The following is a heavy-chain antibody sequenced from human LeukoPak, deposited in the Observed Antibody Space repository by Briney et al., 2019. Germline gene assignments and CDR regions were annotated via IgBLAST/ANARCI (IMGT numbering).Heavy chain of an antibody. J-gene: IGHJ4*02. D-gene: IGHD7-27*01. V-gene: IGHV4-4*07. CDR2: IYTSGST. CDR3: ARDRRSLNRGDYFDY. CDR1: GGSISSYY. Sequence: PSETLSLTCTVSGGSISSYYWSWIRQPAGKGLEWIGRIYTSGSTNYNPSLKSRVTMSVDTSKNQFSLKLSSVTAADTAAYYCARDRRSLNRGDYFDYWGQGTLVTVSS.